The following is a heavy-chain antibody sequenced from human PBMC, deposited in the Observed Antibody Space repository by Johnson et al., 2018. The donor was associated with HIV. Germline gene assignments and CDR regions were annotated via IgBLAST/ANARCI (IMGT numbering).Heavy chain of an antibody. CDR2: IYSGGST. V-gene: IGHV3-66*01. Sequence: EVQVVESGGGVVQPGRSLRLSCAASGFTFSSYAMHWVRQAPGKGLEWVSVIYSGGSTYYADFVKGRFTISRDDSKNTVFLQMNSLKTEDTAVYYCTSFPSMIVVLVTQDAFDIRGQGTMVTVSS. CDR1: GFTFSSYA. CDR3: TSFPSMIVVLVTQDAFDI. D-gene: IGHD3-22*01. J-gene: IGHJ3*02.